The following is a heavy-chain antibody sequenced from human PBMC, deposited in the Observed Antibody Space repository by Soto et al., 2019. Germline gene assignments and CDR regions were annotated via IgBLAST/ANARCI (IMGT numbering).Heavy chain of an antibody. CDR2: ISSSSTYI. J-gene: IGHJ4*02. V-gene: IGHV3-21*01. CDR1: GFTFSSYS. D-gene: IGHD3-10*01. CDR3: ARVGYYGSGSMGFPFDY. Sequence: PGGSLRLSCAASGFTFSSYSMNWVRQAPGKGLEWVSSISSSSTYIYYADSVKGRFTNSRDNAKNSLYLQMNSLRAEDTAVYYCARVGYYGSGSMGFPFDYSGQGTLVTV.